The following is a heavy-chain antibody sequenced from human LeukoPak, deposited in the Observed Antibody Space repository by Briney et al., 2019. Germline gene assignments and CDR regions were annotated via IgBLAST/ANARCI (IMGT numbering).Heavy chain of an antibody. CDR2: TYQRSKWYN. D-gene: IGHD6-19*01. V-gene: IGHV6-1*01. J-gene: IGHJ4*02. CDR3: ARSPSPYSSGWYFDY. CDR1: GDSVSINSAA. Sequence: SQTLSLTCAISGDSVSINSAAWNWIRQTPSRGLEWLGRTYQRSKWYNDYAVSVKSRITINPDISKNQFSLQLNSVTPEDTAVYYCARSPSPYSSGWYFDYWGQGTLVTVSS.